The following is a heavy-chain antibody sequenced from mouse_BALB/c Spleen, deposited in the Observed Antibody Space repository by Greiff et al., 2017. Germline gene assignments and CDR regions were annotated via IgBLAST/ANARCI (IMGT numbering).Heavy chain of an antibody. CDR1: GFTFSSFG. V-gene: IGHV5-17*02. CDR2: ISSGSSTI. J-gene: IGHJ4*01. D-gene: IGHD2-3*01. Sequence: DVKLVESGGGLVQPGGSRKLSCAASGFTFSSFGMNWVRQAPEKGLEWVAYISSGSSTIYYEDTVKGRITITRDNPKNTMFLQMTSLRSEDTAMYDCARWLLRDGYYAMDYWGQGTSVTVSS. CDR3: ARWLLRDGYYAMDY.